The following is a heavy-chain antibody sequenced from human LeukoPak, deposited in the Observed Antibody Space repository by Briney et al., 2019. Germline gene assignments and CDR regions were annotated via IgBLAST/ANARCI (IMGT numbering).Heavy chain of an antibody. Sequence: GKSLRLSCAASGFTFSNYAMTWVRQAPGKGLEWVSAISGSGGSTYYADSVKGRFTISRDNSKNTLYLQMNSLRAEDTAVYYCAKAQYSGKPACPFDYWGQGTLVTVSS. V-gene: IGHV3-23*01. CDR2: ISGSGGST. CDR1: GFTFSNYA. J-gene: IGHJ4*02. CDR3: AKAQYSGKPACPFDY. D-gene: IGHD2-15*01.